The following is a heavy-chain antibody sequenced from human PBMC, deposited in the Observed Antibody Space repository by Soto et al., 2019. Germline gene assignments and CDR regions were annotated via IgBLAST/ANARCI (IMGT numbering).Heavy chain of an antibody. D-gene: IGHD3-22*01. Sequence: QLLLQESGPGLVKPSETLSLTCTVSGGSILDSTYYWAWIRQSPGKGLEWIGTIFYSGGTFYTPSLTSRVTSSVDTSNNQFSLKLSSVTAADPAVYYCARQASGYYYGWFDPWGQGTLVTVSS. J-gene: IGHJ5*02. V-gene: IGHV4-39*01. CDR3: ARQASGYYYGWFDP. CDR2: IFYSGGT. CDR1: GGSILDSTYY.